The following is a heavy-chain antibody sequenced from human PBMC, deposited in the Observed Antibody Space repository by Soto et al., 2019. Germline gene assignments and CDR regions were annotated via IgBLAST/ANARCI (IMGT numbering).Heavy chain of an antibody. Sequence: WASVKVSCKASGYTFTSYDINWVRQATGQGLEWMGWMNPNSGNTGYAQKFQGRVTMTRNTSISTAYMELSSLRSEDTAVYYCARGQTTYCGGDCYSGWFDPWGQGTLVTVSS. CDR1: GYTFTSYD. V-gene: IGHV1-8*01. D-gene: IGHD2-21*02. CDR2: MNPNSGNT. J-gene: IGHJ5*02. CDR3: ARGQTTYCGGDCYSGWFDP.